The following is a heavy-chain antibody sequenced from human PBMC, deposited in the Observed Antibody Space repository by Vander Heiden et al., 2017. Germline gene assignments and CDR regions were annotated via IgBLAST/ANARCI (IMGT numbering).Heavy chain of an antibody. CDR2: IRSKADSYAT. D-gene: IGHD4-17*01. J-gene: IGHJ4*02. V-gene: IGHV3-73*02. CDR1: GFTFSGSA. Sequence: EVQLVESGGGLVQPGGSLTLPCAASGFTFSGSAMHWVRQASGKGLEWVGRIRSKADSYATAYAASVKGRFTISRDDSKDTAYLQMNSLKIEDTAVYYCTRRTTVDDDWGQGTLVTVSS. CDR3: TRRTTVDDD.